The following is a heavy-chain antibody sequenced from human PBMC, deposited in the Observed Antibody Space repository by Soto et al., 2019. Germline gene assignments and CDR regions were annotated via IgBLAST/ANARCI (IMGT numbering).Heavy chain of an antibody. CDR2: ISSTTNYI. CDR3: ARESEDLTSNFDY. J-gene: IGHJ4*02. Sequence: LRLSCAASGFTFTRYSMNWVRQAPGKGLEWVSSISSTTNYISYGDSMKGRFTISRDHAKNSLYLEMSSLRAEDTAVYNCARESEDLTSNFDYWGQGTLVTVSS. CDR1: GFTFTRYS. V-gene: IGHV3-21*06.